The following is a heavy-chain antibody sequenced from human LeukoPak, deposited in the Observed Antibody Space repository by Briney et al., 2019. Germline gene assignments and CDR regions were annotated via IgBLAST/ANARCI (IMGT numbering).Heavy chain of an antibody. V-gene: IGHV2-5*02. D-gene: IGHD6-13*01. CDR1: GFSFSTSGVG. CDR3: AHRRAYSSRIRY. CDR2: IYWDDDK. J-gene: IGHJ4*02. Sequence: SGPTLVKPTQTLTLTCTFSGFSFSTSGVGVVWIRQPPGKALEWLALIYWDDDKRYSPSVMDRITITKDTSKNQVALTMTDMDPVDTATYYCAHRRAYSSRIRYWGQGALVTVSS.